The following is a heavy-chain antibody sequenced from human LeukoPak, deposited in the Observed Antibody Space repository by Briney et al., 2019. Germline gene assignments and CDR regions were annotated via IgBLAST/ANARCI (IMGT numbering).Heavy chain of an antibody. Sequence: PGGSLRLSCAASGFTFSSYSMNWVRQAPGKGLEWVSSISSSSSYIYYADSVKGRFTISRDNAKNSLYLQMNSLRAEDTAVYYCARDLVEMATIGPFDIWGQGTMVTVSS. CDR2: ISSSSSYI. D-gene: IGHD5-24*01. J-gene: IGHJ3*02. V-gene: IGHV3-21*01. CDR1: GFTFSSYS. CDR3: ARDLVEMATIGPFDI.